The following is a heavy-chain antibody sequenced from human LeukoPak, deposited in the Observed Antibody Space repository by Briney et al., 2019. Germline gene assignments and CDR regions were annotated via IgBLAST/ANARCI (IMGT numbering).Heavy chain of an antibody. D-gene: IGHD3-22*01. Sequence: SETLSLTCTVSGGSISSGDYYWSWIRQPPGKGLEWIGYIYYSGSTYYNPSLKSRVTISVDTSKNQFSLKLSSVTAADTAVYYCAREGTYYYDSSGYSSAWFDPWGQGTLVTVSS. CDR1: GGSISSGDYY. V-gene: IGHV4-30-4*08. CDR3: AREGTYYYDSSGYSSAWFDP. CDR2: IYYSGST. J-gene: IGHJ5*02.